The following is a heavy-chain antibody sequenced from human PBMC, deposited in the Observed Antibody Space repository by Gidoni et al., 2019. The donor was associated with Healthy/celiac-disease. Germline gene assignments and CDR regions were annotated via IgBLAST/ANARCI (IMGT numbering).Heavy chain of an antibody. V-gene: IGHV4-31*03. CDR1: GGSLSSGGYY. CDR3: ARGVEGTTFLFDY. Sequence: QVQLQESGPGLVKPSQTLSLTCTVSGGSLSSGGYYWSWIRQHPGKGLEWIGYIYYSGSTYYNPSLKSRVTISVDTSKNQFSLKLSSVTAADTAVYYCARGVEGTTFLFDYWGQGTLVTVSS. D-gene: IGHD1-1*01. J-gene: IGHJ4*02. CDR2: IYYSGST.